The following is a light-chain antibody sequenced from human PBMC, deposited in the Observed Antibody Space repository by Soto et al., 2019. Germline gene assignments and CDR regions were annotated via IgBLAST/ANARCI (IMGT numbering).Light chain of an antibody. CDR2: KVS. J-gene: IGLJ1*01. V-gene: IGLV2-14*01. Sequence: QSALTQPASVSGSPGQSITISCTGTSSDVGAYDYVSWYQLLPGKAPKLMIYKVSSRPSGVSNRFSGSKSGNTASLTISGLQAEDEADYYCSSYTNVATYGFGRGTKVTVL. CDR3: SSYTNVATYG. CDR1: SSDVGAYDY.